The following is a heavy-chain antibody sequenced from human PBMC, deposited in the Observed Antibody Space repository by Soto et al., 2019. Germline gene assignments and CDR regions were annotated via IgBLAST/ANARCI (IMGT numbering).Heavy chain of an antibody. Sequence: SETLSLTCTVSVGSISGGGYYWSWIRQHPGKGLEWIGYIYYSGSTYYNPSLKSRVTISVDTSKNQFSLKLSSVTAADTAVYYCAREGCSSTSCYNWFDPWGQGTLVTAPQ. D-gene: IGHD2-2*01. CDR2: IYYSGST. V-gene: IGHV4-31*03. CDR3: AREGCSSTSCYNWFDP. CDR1: VGSISGGGYY. J-gene: IGHJ5*02.